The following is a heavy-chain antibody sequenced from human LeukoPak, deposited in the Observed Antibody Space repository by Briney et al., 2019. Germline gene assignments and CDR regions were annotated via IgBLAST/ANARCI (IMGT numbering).Heavy chain of an antibody. CDR2: IIPILGIA. V-gene: IGHV1-69*04. CDR3: ARDVTTTAQFDP. CDR1: GGTFSSYA. D-gene: IGHD4-11*01. J-gene: IGHJ5*02. Sequence: GASVKVSCKASGGTFSSYAISWVRQAPGQGLEWMGRIIPILGIANYAQKFQGRVTITADKSTSTAYMELSSLRSADTAVYYCARDVTTTAQFDPWGQGTLVTVSS.